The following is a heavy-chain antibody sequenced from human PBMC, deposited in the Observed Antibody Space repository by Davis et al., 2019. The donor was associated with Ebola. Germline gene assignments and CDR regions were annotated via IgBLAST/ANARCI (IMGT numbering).Heavy chain of an antibody. V-gene: IGHV5-10-1*01. J-gene: IGHJ4*02. Sequence: GGSLRLSCKGSGYSFTSYWISWVRQMPGKGLEWMGRIDPSDSYTNYSPSFQVHVTISADKSISTAYLQWSSLKASDTAMYYCARQRAYNWNYSGLIDYWGQGTLVTVSS. D-gene: IGHD1-7*01. CDR3: ARQRAYNWNYSGLIDY. CDR2: IDPSDSYT. CDR1: GYSFTSYW.